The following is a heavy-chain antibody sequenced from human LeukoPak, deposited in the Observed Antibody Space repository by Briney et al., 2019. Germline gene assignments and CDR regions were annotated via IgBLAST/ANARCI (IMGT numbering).Heavy chain of an antibody. CDR1: GYTFTRYG. V-gene: IGHV1-18*01. D-gene: IGHD1-7*01. Sequence: ASVRVSCKASGYTFTRYGISWVRQAPGQGLQWLGWISASNGNTNYAQKFRDRVTMSTDTSTGTAYLDVRRLTSDDTAVYYCARDHSNWNYAPDFWGQGTLVIVSS. J-gene: IGHJ4*02. CDR2: ISASNGNT. CDR3: ARDHSNWNYAPDF.